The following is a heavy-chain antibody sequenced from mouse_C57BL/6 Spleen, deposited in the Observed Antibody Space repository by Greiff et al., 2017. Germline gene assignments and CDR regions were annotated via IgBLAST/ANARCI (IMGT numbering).Heavy chain of an antibody. J-gene: IGHJ2*01. CDR3: ARREDWALFDY. V-gene: IGHV1-64*01. Sequence: QVQLQQPGAELVKPGASVKLSCKASGYTFTSYWMHWVKQRPGQGLEWIGMIHPNSGSTNYNEKFKSKATLTVDKSSSTAYMQLSSLTSEDSAVYYCARREDWALFDYWGQGTTLTVSS. CDR1: GYTFTSYW. CDR2: IHPNSGST. D-gene: IGHD4-1*01.